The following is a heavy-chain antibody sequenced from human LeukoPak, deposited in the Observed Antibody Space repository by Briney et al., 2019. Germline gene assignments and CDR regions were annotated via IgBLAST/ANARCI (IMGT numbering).Heavy chain of an antibody. Sequence: PGRSLTPSCAASGFTFSTYDMHCVRQATGKGLEWVSAFPTAGDIHYARSVKGRLATSRENAKNSFYLQMNNLRAGDTAVYYCARGSCSSRSCYKRVNGLDVWGQGTPVTVSS. J-gene: IGHJ6*02. D-gene: IGHD2-2*01. CDR1: GFTFSTYD. CDR2: FPTAGDI. V-gene: IGHV3-13*01. CDR3: ARGSCSSRSCYKRVNGLDV.